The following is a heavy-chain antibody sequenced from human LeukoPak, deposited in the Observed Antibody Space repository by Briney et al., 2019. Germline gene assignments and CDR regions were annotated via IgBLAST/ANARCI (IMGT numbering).Heavy chain of an antibody. Sequence: SETLSLTCAVYGGSFSGYYWSWIRQPPGKGLEWIGEINHSGSTNYNPSLKSRVTISVDTSKNQFSLKLSSVTAADTAVYYCARGRLHYDSLTGYYTPYYYGMDVWGKGTTVTVSS. CDR3: ARGRLHYDSLTGYYTPYYYGMDV. J-gene: IGHJ6*04. CDR2: INHSGST. CDR1: GGSFSGYY. V-gene: IGHV4-34*01. D-gene: IGHD3-9*01.